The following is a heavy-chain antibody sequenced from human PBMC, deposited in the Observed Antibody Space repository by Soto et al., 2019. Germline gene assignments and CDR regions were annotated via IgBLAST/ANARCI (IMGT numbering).Heavy chain of an antibody. CDR1: GGSISSSSYY. J-gene: IGHJ4*02. V-gene: IGHV4-39*01. Sequence: SETLSLTCTVSGGSISSSSYYWGWIRQPPGKGLEWIGSIYYSGSTYYNPSLKSRVTISVDTSKNQFSLKLSSVTAADTAVYYCARRQGPSDHWGQGTLVTVSS. CDR2: IYYSGST. CDR3: ARRQGPSDH.